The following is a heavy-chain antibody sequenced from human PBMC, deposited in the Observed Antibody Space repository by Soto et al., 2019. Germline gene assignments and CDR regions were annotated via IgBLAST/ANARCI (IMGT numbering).Heavy chain of an antibody. Sequence: EVQLLESGGGLVQPGGSLRLSCAASGFTFSSYAMSWVRQAPGKGLEWVSTTSGSGGSTYYADSVKGRFTISRDNSKNSFYLQMNSLRAEAMAVYYCAKGGGYGSGSYYSDDWGQGTLVTVSS. J-gene: IGHJ4*02. CDR1: GFTFSSYA. CDR2: TSGSGGST. V-gene: IGHV3-23*01. CDR3: AKGGGYGSGSYYSDD. D-gene: IGHD3-10*01.